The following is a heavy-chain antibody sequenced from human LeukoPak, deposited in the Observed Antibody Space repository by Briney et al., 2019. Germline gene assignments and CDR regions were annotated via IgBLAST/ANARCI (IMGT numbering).Heavy chain of an antibody. V-gene: IGHV3-74*01. CDR3: AKSGPGGTYDSGSYYSSFDY. CDR2: INTDGSST. J-gene: IGHJ4*02. Sequence: GGSLRLSCAASGFEFISYGMQWVRQAPGKGLVWVSRINTDGSSTSYADSVKGRFTVSRDNSKNTLYLQMNSLRAEDTALYYCAKSGPGGTYDSGSYYSSFDYWGQGTLVTVSS. D-gene: IGHD3-22*01. CDR1: GFEFISYG.